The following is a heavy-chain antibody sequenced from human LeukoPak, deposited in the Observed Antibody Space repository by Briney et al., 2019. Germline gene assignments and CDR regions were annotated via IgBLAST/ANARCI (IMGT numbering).Heavy chain of an antibody. CDR1: GFSLSNYG. D-gene: IGHD1-14*01. Sequence: PGGSLRLSCAASGFSLSNYGMHWVRQASGKGLEWVAALLYDGNTKHYADSVKGRFTISRDISRNTFYLQMNSPTAEDTAVYYCARDHRPEIQYYYMDVWGKGTTVAVSS. J-gene: IGHJ6*03. V-gene: IGHV3-33*01. CDR2: LLYDGNTK. CDR3: ARDHRPEIQYYYMDV.